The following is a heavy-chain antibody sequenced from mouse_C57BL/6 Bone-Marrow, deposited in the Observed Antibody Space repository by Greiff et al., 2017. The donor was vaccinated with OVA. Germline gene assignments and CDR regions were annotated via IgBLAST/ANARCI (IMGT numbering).Heavy chain of an antibody. CDR2: ISSGGSYT. Sequence: EVHLVESGGDLVKPGGSLKLSCAASGFTFSSYGMSWVRQTPDKRLEWVATISSGGSYTYYPDSVKGRSTISRDNAKNTLYLQMSSLKSEDTAMYYGARQSSGDAMDYWGQGTSVTVSS. J-gene: IGHJ4*01. D-gene: IGHD3-2*02. V-gene: IGHV5-6*01. CDR3: ARQSSGDAMDY. CDR1: GFTFSSYG.